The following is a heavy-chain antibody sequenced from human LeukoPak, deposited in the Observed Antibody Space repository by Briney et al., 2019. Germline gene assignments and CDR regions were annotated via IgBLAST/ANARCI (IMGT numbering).Heavy chain of an antibody. CDR1: GFTFSSCG. CDR3: LKDHYPAEGY. Sequence: PGGSLRLSCSASGFTFSSCGMHWVRQTPGKGLEFVSSIANNGGSTWYADSVKGRFTITRDNSKNTLYLQMSSLRVEDTAVCYCLKDHYPAEGYWGQGALVTVSS. J-gene: IGHJ4*02. CDR2: IANNGGST. V-gene: IGHV3-64D*06. D-gene: IGHD2-15*01.